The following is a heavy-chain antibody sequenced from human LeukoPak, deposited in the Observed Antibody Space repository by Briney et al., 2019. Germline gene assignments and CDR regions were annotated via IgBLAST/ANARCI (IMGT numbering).Heavy chain of an antibody. J-gene: IGHJ4*02. Sequence: ASVKVSCKASGYTFTSNGISWVRQAPGQGLEWIGWISAYNGNTNYAQKLQGRVTMTTDTSTSTAYMELRSLRSDDTAVYYCARDHIVVVPAALDYWGQGTLVTVSS. V-gene: IGHV1-18*01. CDR1: GYTFTSNG. CDR2: ISAYNGNT. CDR3: ARDHIVVVPAALDY. D-gene: IGHD2-2*01.